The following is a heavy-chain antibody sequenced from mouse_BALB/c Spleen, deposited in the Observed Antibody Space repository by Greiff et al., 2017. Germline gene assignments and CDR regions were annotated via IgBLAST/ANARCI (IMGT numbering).Heavy chain of an antibody. CDR2: INPSTGYT. CDR3: ARLDLLWLRRSSSWFAY. V-gene: IGHV1-7*01. CDR1: GYTFTSYW. J-gene: IGHJ3*01. D-gene: IGHD2-2*01. Sequence: QVQLQQSGAELAKPGASVKMSCKASGYTFTSYWMHWVKQRPGQGLEWIGYINPSTGYTEYNQKFKDKATLTADKSSSTAYMQLSSLTSEDSAVYYCARLDLLWLRRSSSWFAYWGQGTLVTVSA.